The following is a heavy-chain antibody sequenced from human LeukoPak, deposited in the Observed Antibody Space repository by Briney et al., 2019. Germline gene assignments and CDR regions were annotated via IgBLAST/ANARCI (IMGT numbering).Heavy chain of an antibody. V-gene: IGHV3-7*01. CDR3: ARAFYYMDV. Sequence: PGRSLRLSCAASGFTFSSYGMHWVRQAPGKGLEWVANIKQDGSEKYYVDSVKGRFTISRDNAKNSLYLQMNSLRAEDTAVYYCARAFYYMDVWGKGTTVTVSS. CDR1: GFTFSSYG. CDR2: IKQDGSEK. J-gene: IGHJ6*03.